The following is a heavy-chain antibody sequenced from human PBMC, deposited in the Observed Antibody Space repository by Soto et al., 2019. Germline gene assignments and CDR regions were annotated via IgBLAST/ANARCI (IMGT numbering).Heavy chain of an antibody. CDR1: GASISNTDW. CDR3: AIPGAGDFDF. V-gene: IGHV4-4*02. D-gene: IGHD1-26*01. CDR2: IYHSGTT. J-gene: IGHJ4*02. Sequence: SETLSLTCAVSGASISNTDWWTWVRQPPGKGLEWIGEIYHSGTTNCDPSLKSRVTISLDKSKNQFSLTLSSVTAADTAVYYCAIPGAGDFDFWGQGTLVTVS.